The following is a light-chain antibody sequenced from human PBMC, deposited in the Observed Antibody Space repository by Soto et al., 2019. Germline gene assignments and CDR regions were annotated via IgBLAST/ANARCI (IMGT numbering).Light chain of an antibody. CDR1: RTINTY. Sequence: DVRMTQSPSSLSASVVDTITITFRASRTINTYLNWFQQKPGEPPRLLIYGASTLHDGVPSRFSGSGSGADFTLTISGLQPEDFASYHCQQTYSDISFGGGTK. CDR3: QQTYSDIS. V-gene: IGKV1-39*01. CDR2: GAS. J-gene: IGKJ4*01.